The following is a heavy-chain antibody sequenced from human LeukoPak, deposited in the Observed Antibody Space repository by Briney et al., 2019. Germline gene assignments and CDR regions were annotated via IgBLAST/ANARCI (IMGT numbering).Heavy chain of an antibody. CDR3: ARTPTVVRPIDY. CDR2: ISGSGGST. CDR1: GFTFSSYA. V-gene: IGHV3-23*01. Sequence: SGGSLRLSCAASGFTFSSYAMSWVRQAPGKGLEWVSAISGSGGSTYYADSVKGRFTISRDNSKNTLYLQMNSLRAEDTAVYYCARTPTVVRPIDYWGQGTLVTVSS. D-gene: IGHD4-23*01. J-gene: IGHJ4*02.